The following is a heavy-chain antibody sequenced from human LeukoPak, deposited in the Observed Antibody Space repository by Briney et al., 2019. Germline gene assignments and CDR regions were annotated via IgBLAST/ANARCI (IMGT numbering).Heavy chain of an antibody. CDR3: AKGQTRLHNWVDP. Sequence: GESLKISCKGSGYSFTSYWIGWVRQMPGKGLEWMGIIYPGDSDTRYSPSFQGQVTISDDKSISTAYLQWSSLQASDTAMYYCAKGQTRLHNWVDPWGQGTLVTVFS. CDR1: GYSFTSYW. V-gene: IGHV5-51*01. J-gene: IGHJ5*02. CDR2: IYPGDSDT.